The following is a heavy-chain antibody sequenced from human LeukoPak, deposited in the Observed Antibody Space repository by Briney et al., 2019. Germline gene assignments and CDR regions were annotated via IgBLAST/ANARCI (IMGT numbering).Heavy chain of an antibody. D-gene: IGHD4-17*01. V-gene: IGHV3-21*06. CDR3: ARDRKGRTYGDPYWFFDL. CDR1: GFTFSSYS. Sequence: GGSLRLSCAASGFTFSSYSMNWVRQAPGKGLDWVSSISSSSSSIYYADSMKGRFTISRDNVKNLLFLQMNSLRAEDTAIYYCARDRKGRTYGDPYWFFDLWGRGTLSVSPQ. CDR2: ISSSSSSI. J-gene: IGHJ2*01.